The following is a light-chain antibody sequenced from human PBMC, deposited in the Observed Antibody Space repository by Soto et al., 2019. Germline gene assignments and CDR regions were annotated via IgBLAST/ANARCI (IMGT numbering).Light chain of an antibody. Sequence: QSALTQPRSVSGSPGQSVTISCTGTSSDVGGDNYVSWYQQHPGKAPKLMIYDVSKRPSGVPDRFSGSKSGNTASLTISGHQAEDDAYYYCCSYAGSYYVFGSGTKFTVL. V-gene: IGLV2-11*01. CDR1: SSDVGGDNY. J-gene: IGLJ1*01. CDR3: CSYAGSYYV. CDR2: DVS.